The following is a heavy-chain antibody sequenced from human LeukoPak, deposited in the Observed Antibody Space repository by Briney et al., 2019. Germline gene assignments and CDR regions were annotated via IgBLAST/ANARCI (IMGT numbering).Heavy chain of an antibody. J-gene: IGHJ6*02. Sequence: ASVKVSCKASGYTFTSHGISWVRQAPGQGLEWMGWISAYNGNTNYAQKLQGRVTMTTDTSTSTAYMELRSLRSDDTAVYYCAGDPRTTIDYYYYGMDVWGQGTTVTVSS. V-gene: IGHV1-18*01. D-gene: IGHD4-11*01. CDR1: GYTFTSHG. CDR2: ISAYNGNT. CDR3: AGDPRTTIDYYYYGMDV.